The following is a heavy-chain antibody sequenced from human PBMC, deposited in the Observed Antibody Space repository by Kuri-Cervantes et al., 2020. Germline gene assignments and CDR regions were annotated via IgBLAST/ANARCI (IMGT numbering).Heavy chain of an antibody. CDR3: ARGDYYYYYYMDV. CDR1: GGSISSYY. Sequence: SETLSLTCTVSGGSISSYYWSWIRQPPGKGLEWIGYIYYGGSTNYNPSLKSRVTISVDTSKNQFSLKLTSVTAADTAVYYCARGDYYYYYYMDVWGKGTSVTVSS. CDR2: IYYGGST. D-gene: IGHD2-21*02. J-gene: IGHJ6*03. V-gene: IGHV4-59*01.